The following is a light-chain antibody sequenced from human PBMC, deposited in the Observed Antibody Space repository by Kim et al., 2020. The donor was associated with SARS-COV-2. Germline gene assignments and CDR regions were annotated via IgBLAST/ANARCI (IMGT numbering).Light chain of an antibody. CDR1: YVHGSAYTD. J-gene: IGLJ3*02. CDR2: DVI. V-gene: IGLV2-14*03. CDR3: VSFINLNTL. Sequence: PVHSVPTSSAGPYVHGSAYTDISWYHQRPGEAPILIFYDVITRPSGVSHRFSGSKSCNSASLTISGLQAENEADYYCVSFINLNTLFGGGTQLTVL.